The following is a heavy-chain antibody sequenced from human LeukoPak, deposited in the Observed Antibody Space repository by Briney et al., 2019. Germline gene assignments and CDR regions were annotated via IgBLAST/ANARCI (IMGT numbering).Heavy chain of an antibody. J-gene: IGHJ5*02. CDR3: ARDLGYGALDP. D-gene: IGHD4-17*01. CDR2: INPDGSQT. Sequence: GGSLRLSCAASGFTLNIYAMNWVRQAPGKGLEWVALINPDGSQTTYVDSVKGRFTISRDNAENSLYLQMNTLRAEDTAVYYCARDLGYGALDPWGQGTLVTVSS. V-gene: IGHV3-7*01. CDR1: GFTLNIYA.